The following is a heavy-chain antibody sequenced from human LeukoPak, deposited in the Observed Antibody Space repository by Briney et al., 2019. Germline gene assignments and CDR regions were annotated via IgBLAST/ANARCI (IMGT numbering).Heavy chain of an antibody. CDR3: ARGLDYSPYYFDY. V-gene: IGHV3-53*01. CDR2: IYSGGST. D-gene: IGHD3-10*01. Sequence: GGSLRLSCAASGFTVSSNYMSWVRQAPGKGLEWVSVIYSGGSTYYADSVEGRFTISRDNSKNTLYLQMNSLRAEDTAVYYCARGLDYSPYYFDYWGQGTLVTVSS. J-gene: IGHJ4*02. CDR1: GFTVSSNY.